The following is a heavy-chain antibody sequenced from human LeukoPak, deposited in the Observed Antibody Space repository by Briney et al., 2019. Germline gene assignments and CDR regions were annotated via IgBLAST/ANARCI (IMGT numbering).Heavy chain of an antibody. CDR1: GFTVSSNY. Sequence: PGGSLRLSCAASGFTVSSNYISWVRQAPGKGLEWVSVIYSGGSTYYADSVKGRFTISRDNSKNTLYLQMNSLRAEDTAVYYCARAGSSGWDENAFDIWGQGTMVTVSS. V-gene: IGHV3-53*01. J-gene: IGHJ3*02. CDR3: ARAGSSGWDENAFDI. D-gene: IGHD6-19*01. CDR2: IYSGGST.